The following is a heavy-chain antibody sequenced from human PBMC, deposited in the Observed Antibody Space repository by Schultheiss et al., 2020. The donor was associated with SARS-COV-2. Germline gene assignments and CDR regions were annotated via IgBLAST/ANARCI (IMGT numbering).Heavy chain of an antibody. J-gene: IGHJ4*02. CDR2: TYSGGST. V-gene: IGHV3-53*01. Sequence: GGSLRLSCAASGFTFSSYWMSWVRQAPGKGLEWVSVTYSGGSTYYADSVKGRFSISRDNSKNMLYLQMNSLRAEDTAVYYCARGYTSPTSFDYWGQGTLVTVSS. CDR3: ARGYTSPTSFDY. D-gene: IGHD6-19*01. CDR1: GFTFSSYW.